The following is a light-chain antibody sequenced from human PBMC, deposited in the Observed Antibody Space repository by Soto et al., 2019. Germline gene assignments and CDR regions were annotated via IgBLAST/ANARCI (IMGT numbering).Light chain of an antibody. V-gene: IGKV1-5*03. Sequence: DVQMTQSPSTLSASVGDRVTITCRASQNLSHWLAWYQQKPGKAPNLLIYKASTLETGVPSRFSGTGSGTEFTLTITSLQPEDFATYYCQQYNSYYTFGPGTKLEI. CDR2: KAS. J-gene: IGKJ2*01. CDR1: QNLSHW. CDR3: QQYNSYYT.